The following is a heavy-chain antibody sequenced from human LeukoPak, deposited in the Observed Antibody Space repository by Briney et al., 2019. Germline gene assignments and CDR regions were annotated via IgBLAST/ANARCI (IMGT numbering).Heavy chain of an antibody. CDR3: AKDDASYGSGSYYNYFDY. V-gene: IGHV3-23*01. CDR2: ISGSGDSREST. D-gene: IGHD3-10*01. Sequence: PGGSLRLSCAASGFTFTSYAMSWVRQAPGKGLEWVSGISGSGDSRESTSYADSVKGRLTISRDNSKSMVYVQMKSLRAEDTAVYYCAKDDASYGSGSYYNYFDYWGQGTLVTVSS. CDR1: GFTFTSYA. J-gene: IGHJ4*02.